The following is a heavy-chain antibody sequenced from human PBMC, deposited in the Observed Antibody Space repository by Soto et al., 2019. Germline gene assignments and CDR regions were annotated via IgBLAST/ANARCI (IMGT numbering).Heavy chain of an antibody. J-gene: IGHJ2*01. CDR2: MSPNNGHT. CDR3: ARRQNHDHAWYFDL. V-gene: IGHV1-8*01. Sequence: QVQLVQSGAEVKKPGASVTVSCKASGYTFTSHDINWVRQTTGQGLEWMGWMSPNNGHTGYAQNFQGRVSMTRNTSISTAYMEVTGLRSDDTAVYYCARRQNHDHAWYFDLWGRGTPLTVSS. CDR1: GYTFTSHD.